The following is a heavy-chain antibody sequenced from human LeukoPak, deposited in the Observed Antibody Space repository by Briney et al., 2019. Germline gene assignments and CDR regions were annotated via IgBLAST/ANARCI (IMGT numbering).Heavy chain of an antibody. D-gene: IGHD2-21*01. Sequence: GGSLRLSCAASGFTFSSYGMSWVRQAPGKGLEWVSAISGSGGRTYYADSVKGRVTISRDNSKNTLYLQMNSLRAEDTAVYYCAKEVSIISRGLDYWGQGILVTVSS. CDR3: AKEVSIISRGLDY. J-gene: IGHJ4*02. V-gene: IGHV3-23*01. CDR1: GFTFSSYG. CDR2: ISGSGGRT.